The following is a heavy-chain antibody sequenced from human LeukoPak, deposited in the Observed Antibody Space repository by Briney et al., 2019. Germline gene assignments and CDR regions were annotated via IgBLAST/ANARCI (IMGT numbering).Heavy chain of an antibody. V-gene: IGHV3-7*01. D-gene: IGHD6-13*01. Sequence: GGSLRLSCAASGFTFSSYEMNWVRQAPGKGLEWVANIKQDGSEKYYVDSVKARFTISRDNAKNSLFLQMNSLRAEDTAVYYCARGSAAAGTYFDYWGQGTLVTVSS. CDR1: GFTFSSYE. CDR2: IKQDGSEK. J-gene: IGHJ4*02. CDR3: ARGSAAAGTYFDY.